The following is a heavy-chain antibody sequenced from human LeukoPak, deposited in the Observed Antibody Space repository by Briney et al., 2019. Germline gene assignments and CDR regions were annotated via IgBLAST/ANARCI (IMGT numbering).Heavy chain of an antibody. CDR3: ARDLVLLWFGESSSPYYYGMDV. CDR1: GYTFTSYY. J-gene: IGHJ6*02. V-gene: IGHV1-46*01. Sequence: ASVKVSCKASGYTFTSYYMHWVRQAPGQGLEWMGITNPSGGSTSYAQKFQGRVTMTRDTSTSTVYMELSSLRSEDTAVYYCARDLVLLWFGESSSPYYYGMDVWGQGTTVTVSS. CDR2: TNPSGGST. D-gene: IGHD3-10*01.